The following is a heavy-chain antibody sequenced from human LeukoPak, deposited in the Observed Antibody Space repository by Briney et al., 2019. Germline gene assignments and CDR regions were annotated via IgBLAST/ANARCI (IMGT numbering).Heavy chain of an antibody. CDR2: IYISGTT. V-gene: IGHV4-4*07. CDR3: ARDPFRSSFDS. CDR1: GGSISSYY. Sequence: KPSETLSLTCTVSGGSISSYYWSWIRQPAGKALEWIGRIYISGTTHYNPSLKSRVTMSVDSSKTQFSLKLTSLTAADTAVYYCARDPFRSSFDSWGQGTLVTVSS. J-gene: IGHJ4*02. D-gene: IGHD1-26*01.